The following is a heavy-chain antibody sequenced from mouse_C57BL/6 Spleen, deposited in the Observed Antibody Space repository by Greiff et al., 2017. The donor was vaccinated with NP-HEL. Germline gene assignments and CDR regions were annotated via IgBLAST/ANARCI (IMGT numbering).Heavy chain of an antibody. CDR3: AREGGGYDEGYFDV. D-gene: IGHD2-2*01. CDR1: GYTFTSYG. J-gene: IGHJ1*03. Sequence: QVQLQQSGAELARPGASVKLSCKASGYTFTSYGISWVKQRTGQGLEWIGEIYPRSGNTYYNEKFKGKATLTADKSSSTAYMELRSLTAEDSAVYFCAREGGGYDEGYFDVWGTGTTVTVSS. CDR2: IYPRSGNT. V-gene: IGHV1-81*01.